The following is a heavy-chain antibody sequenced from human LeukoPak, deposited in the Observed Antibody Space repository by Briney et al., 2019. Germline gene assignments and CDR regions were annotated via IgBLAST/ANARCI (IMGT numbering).Heavy chain of an antibody. V-gene: IGHV1-18*01. J-gene: IGHJ5*02. CDR1: GYTFTSYG. CDR3: ARATYGGFPSRNLFDP. D-gene: IGHD2-8*01. CDR2: ISAYNGNT. Sequence: ASVKVSCKASGYTFTSYGISWVRQAPGQGLEWMGWISAYNGNTNYAQKLQGRVTMTTDTSTSTAYMELRSLRSDDTAVYYCARATYGGFPSRNLFDPWGQGTLVTVSS.